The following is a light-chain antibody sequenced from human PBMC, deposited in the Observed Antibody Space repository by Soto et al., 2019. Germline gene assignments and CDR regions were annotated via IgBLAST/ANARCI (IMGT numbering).Light chain of an antibody. CDR3: QQYGSSPRT. CDR1: QSISSSY. V-gene: IGKV3-20*01. CDR2: AAS. J-gene: IGKJ2*01. Sequence: EIVLTQSPGNLSLSPGERATLSCRASQSISSSYLAWYQQRPGQAPRLLIYAASSRATGIPDRFSGGGSATDFTLTVSRLEPEDFAVYYCQQYGSSPRTFGQGTKLEIK.